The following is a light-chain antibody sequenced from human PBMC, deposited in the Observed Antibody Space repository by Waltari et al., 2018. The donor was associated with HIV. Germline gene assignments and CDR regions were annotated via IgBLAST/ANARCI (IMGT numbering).Light chain of an antibody. J-gene: IGLJ3*02. Sequence: QSELTQPPSVSGTPGQRVTISCSGSSPNIGSTPVSWYQQLPGTAPKLLISRNNQRPSGVPDRFSGSKSGTSASLAISGLRAEDEADYFCAASDDSLSGWLFGGGTKLTVL. CDR2: RNN. CDR1: SPNIGSTP. V-gene: IGLV1-47*01. CDR3: AASDDSLSGWL.